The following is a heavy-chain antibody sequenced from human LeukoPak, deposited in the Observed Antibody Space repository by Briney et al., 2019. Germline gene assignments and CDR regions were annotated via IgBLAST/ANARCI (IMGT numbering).Heavy chain of an antibody. CDR2: FYYSGST. CDR3: ANSPGSGWQYKWFDR. V-gene: IGHV4-59*01. CDR1: GGSFSTYY. D-gene: IGHD6-19*01. J-gene: IGHJ5*02. Sequence: SETLSLTCTVTGGSFSTYYWSWIRQPPGKGLEWIGHFYYSGSTNYNPSLKSRVTISVDTSRNQFSLKLTSVTAAVTAVYYCANSPGSGWQYKWFDRWGQGTLVTVSS.